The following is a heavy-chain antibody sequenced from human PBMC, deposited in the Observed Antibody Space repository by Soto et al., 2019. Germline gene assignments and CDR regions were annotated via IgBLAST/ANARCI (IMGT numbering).Heavy chain of an antibody. CDR2: VRSRAYGGTT. D-gene: IGHD1-1*01. V-gene: IGHV3-49*05. CDR1: GFIFGDYV. CDR3: TSLSGAWNEGGFDY. J-gene: IGHJ4*02. Sequence: EVQLVESGGSLVNPGRSLRLSCTTSGFIFGDYVMSWFRLPPGKGLEWVGFVRSRAYGGTTEYAASVKGRFAISRDDSKSIADLQMNSLKTEDTAVYYCTSLSGAWNEGGFDYWGQGTLVTVSS.